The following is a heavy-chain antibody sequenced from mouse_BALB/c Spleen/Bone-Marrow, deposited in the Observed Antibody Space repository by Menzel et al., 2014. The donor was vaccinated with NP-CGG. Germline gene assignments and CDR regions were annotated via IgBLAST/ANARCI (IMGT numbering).Heavy chain of an antibody. CDR1: GFNIKDTY. Sequence: VQLQQSGAELVKPGASDKLSCTTSGFNIKDTYMHWVKLRPEQGMEWIGRIVPANGNTKYAPKFQGKATITADTSSNTAYLQLSSLISEDTAVYFCASYDYGFYLDFWCQGTTLTVSS. V-gene: IGHV14-3*02. CDR3: ASYDYGFYLDF. D-gene: IGHD2-4*01. J-gene: IGHJ2*01. CDR2: IVPANGNT.